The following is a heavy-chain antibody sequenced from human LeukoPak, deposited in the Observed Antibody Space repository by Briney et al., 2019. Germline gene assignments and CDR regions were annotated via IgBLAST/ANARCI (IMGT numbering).Heavy chain of an antibody. CDR2: MNPNSGNT. CDR3: ARGLRQDSYYYMDV. V-gene: IGHV1-8*01. Sequence: GASVKVSCKASGYTFINSDINWVRQATGQGLEWMGWMNPNSGNTGYAQKFQDRVTMTRNTSITTAYMELSSLRSEDTAVYYCARGLRQDSYYYMDVWGKGTTVTISS. J-gene: IGHJ6*03. CDR1: GYTFINSD.